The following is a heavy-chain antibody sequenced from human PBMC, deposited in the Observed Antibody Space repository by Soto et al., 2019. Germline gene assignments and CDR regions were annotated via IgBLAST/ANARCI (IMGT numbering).Heavy chain of an antibody. Sequence: GASVKVSCKVTGYTLRELNLHWVRQAPGKGLEWLAGYDPAKDETLYAQTVKGRITVTEDTSAVTAYMELRGLTFDDTAVYYCAIIPTFMVRTPRDNWGQGTAVTVSS. CDR3: AIIPTFMVRTPRDN. CDR1: GYTLRELN. CDR2: YDPAKDET. D-gene: IGHD2-21*01. J-gene: IGHJ4*02. V-gene: IGHV1-24*01.